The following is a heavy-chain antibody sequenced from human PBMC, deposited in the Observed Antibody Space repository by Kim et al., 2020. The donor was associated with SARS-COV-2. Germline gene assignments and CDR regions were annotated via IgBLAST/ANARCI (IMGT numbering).Heavy chain of an antibody. Sequence: GGSLRLSCAASGFTFSSYAMSWVRQAPGKGLELVSIITGSGVDTNSADSVRGRFTISRDNSRNTLYLQMNSLRAEDTAVYYCAKGTLGSCSCAVCYPFDFLRQGNVVTLSS. D-gene: IGHD2-15*01. CDR1: GFTFSSYA. V-gene: IGHV3-23*01. J-gene: IGHJ4*02. CDR3: AKGTLGSCSCAVCYPFDF. CDR2: ITGSGVDT.